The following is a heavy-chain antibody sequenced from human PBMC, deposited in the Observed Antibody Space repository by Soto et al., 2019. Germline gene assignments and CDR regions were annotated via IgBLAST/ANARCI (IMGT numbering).Heavy chain of an antibody. CDR2: ISYDGSNK. J-gene: IGHJ4*02. CDR3: ARDLGGTEIAVADTGDY. V-gene: IGHV3-30-3*01. Sequence: PGGSLRLSCASSVFTFSSYAMHWVRQAPGKGLEWVAVISYDGSNKYYADSVKGRFTISRDNSKNTLYLQVNSLRAEDTAVYYCARDLGGTEIAVADTGDYWGQGTLVTVSS. D-gene: IGHD6-19*01. CDR1: VFTFSSYA.